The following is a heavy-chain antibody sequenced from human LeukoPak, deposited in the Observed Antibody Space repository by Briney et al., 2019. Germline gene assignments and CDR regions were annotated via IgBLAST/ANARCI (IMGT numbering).Heavy chain of an antibody. V-gene: IGHV4-34*01. J-gene: IGHJ4*02. CDR1: GEAFSGYY. Sequence: SETLSLTSAVYGEAFSGYYWSWIRQPLGKGLEWIGEINHSGSTNYNPSLKSRVTISVDTSKNQFSLKLSSVTAADTAVYYCASVGSYEYRGQGTLVTVSS. D-gene: IGHD1-26*01. CDR2: INHSGST. CDR3: ASVGSYEY.